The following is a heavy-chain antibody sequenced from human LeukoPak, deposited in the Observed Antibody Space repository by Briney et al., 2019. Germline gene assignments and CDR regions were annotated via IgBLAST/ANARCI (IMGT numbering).Heavy chain of an antibody. V-gene: IGHV1-18*01. CDR1: GYTFTSYG. J-gene: IGHJ4*02. D-gene: IGHD4-17*01. CDR3: ARDLGDYISSYFDY. Sequence: ASVKVSCKASGYTFTSYGISWVRQAPGQGLEWMGWISAYNGNTSYAQKLQGRVTMTTDTSTSTAYMELRSLRSDDTAVYYCARDLGDYISSYFDYWGQGTLVTVSS. CDR2: ISAYNGNT.